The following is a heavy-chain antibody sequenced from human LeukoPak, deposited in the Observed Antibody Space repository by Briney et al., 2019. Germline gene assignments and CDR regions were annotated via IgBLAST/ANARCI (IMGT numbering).Heavy chain of an antibody. V-gene: IGHV4-39*01. D-gene: IGHD1-1*01. CDR3: ARQLGWNAHFDH. J-gene: IGHJ4*02. Sequence: SETLSLTCTVSGDSIRSGGYYWGWIRQPLGKGLEWIGSISYSGNTYYNPSLKSRVTISVDTSKNQFSLKLSSVTATDTAVYYCARQLGWNAHFDHWGQGTLVTVSS. CDR2: ISYSGNT. CDR1: GDSIRSGGYY.